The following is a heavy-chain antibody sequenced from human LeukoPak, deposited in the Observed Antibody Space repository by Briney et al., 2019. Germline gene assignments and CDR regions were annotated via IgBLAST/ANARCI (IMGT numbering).Heavy chain of an antibody. CDR2: ISYDGSNK. D-gene: IGHD3-22*01. CDR1: GFIFSTFA. CDR3: AREYYDLYYYYYGMDV. V-gene: IGHV3-30-3*01. J-gene: IGHJ6*02. Sequence: GGSLRLSCADSGFIFSTFAMTWVRQAPGKGLEWVAVISYDGSNKYYADSVKGRFTISRDNSKNTLYLQMNSLRAEDTAVYYCAREYYDLYYYYYGMDVWGQGTTVTVSS.